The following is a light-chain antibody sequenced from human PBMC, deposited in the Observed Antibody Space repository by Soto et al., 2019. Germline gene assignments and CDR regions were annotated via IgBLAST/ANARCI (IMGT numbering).Light chain of an antibody. J-gene: IGKJ1*01. CDR3: LQHNSYPWT. CDR2: AAS. V-gene: IGKV1-17*01. Sequence: DIQMTQSPSSLSASVGDRVTITCRASQDITNDLGWYQQKPGKAPKRLIYAASSLPSGVPSRFSGSGSGTEFTLTISSLQTEDFATYYCLQHNSYPWTFGQGTKVEI. CDR1: QDITND.